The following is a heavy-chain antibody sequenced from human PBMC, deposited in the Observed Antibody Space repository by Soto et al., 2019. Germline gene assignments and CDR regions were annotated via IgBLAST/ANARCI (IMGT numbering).Heavy chain of an antibody. CDR3: AREIVVAATQSALLGPPRAYGMDV. V-gene: IGHV4-31*03. Sequence: SETLSLTCTVSGGSISSGGYYWSWIRQHPGKGLEWIGYIYYSGSTYYNPSLKSRVTISVDTSKNQFSLKLSSVTAADTAVYYCAREIVVAATQSALLGPPRAYGMDVWGQGTTVTVSS. CDR1: GGSISSGGYY. D-gene: IGHD2-15*01. CDR2: IYYSGST. J-gene: IGHJ6*02.